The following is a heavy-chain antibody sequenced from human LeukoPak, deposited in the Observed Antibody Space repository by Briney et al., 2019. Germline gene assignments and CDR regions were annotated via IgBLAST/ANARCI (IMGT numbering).Heavy chain of an antibody. V-gene: IGHV4-34*01. D-gene: IGHD2-2*01. CDR3: ARQYPTRYCSSTSCYPPPDFDY. Sequence: SETLSLTCAVYGGPFSGYYWSWIRQPPGKGLEWIGEINHSGSTNYNPSLKSRVTISVDTSKNQFSLKLSSVTAADTAVYYCARQYPTRYCSSTSCYPPPDFDYWGQGTLVTVSS. CDR1: GGPFSGYY. J-gene: IGHJ4*02. CDR2: INHSGST.